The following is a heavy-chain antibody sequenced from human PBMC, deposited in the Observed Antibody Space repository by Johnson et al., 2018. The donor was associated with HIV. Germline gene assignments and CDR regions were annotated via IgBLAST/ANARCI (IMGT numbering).Heavy chain of an antibody. V-gene: IGHV3-66*02. J-gene: IGHJ3*02. CDR3: TRRSPYDAFDI. CDR2: VYSGGTT. CDR1: GFTVSSNY. Sequence: VQLVESGGVLVQPGGSLRLSCAASGFTVSSNYMSWVRQAPGKGLESVSVVYSGGTTHYADSVKGRSTISRDNSKNTLYLQMNSLRAEDTAVYYCTRRSPYDAFDIWGQGTMVTVSS.